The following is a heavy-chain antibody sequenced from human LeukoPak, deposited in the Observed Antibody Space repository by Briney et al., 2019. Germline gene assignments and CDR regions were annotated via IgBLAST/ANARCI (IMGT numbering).Heavy chain of an antibody. Sequence: PGGSLRLSCAASGFTFSSYAKSWVRQAPGKGLEWVSAISGSGGSTYYADSVKGRFTISRDNSKNTLYLQMNSLRAEDTAVYYCAKVGIVVVVAAPTSNWFDPWGQGTLVTVSS. V-gene: IGHV3-23*01. CDR3: AKVGIVVVVAAPTSNWFDP. CDR2: ISGSGGST. D-gene: IGHD2-15*01. CDR1: GFTFSSYA. J-gene: IGHJ5*02.